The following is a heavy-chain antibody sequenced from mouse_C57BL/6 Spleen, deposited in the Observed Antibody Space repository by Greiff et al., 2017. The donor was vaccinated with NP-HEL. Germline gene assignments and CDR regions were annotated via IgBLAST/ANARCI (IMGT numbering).Heavy chain of an antibody. J-gene: IGHJ2*01. CDR3: ARPRDWDDRSYSFDY. D-gene: IGHD4-1*01. Sequence: DVKLQESGGGLVKPGGSLKLSCAASGFTFSSYAMSWVRQTPEKRLEWVATISDGGSYTYYPDNVKGRFTISRDNAKNNLYLQMSHLKSEDTAMYYCARPRDWDDRSYSFDYWGQGTTLTVSS. CDR2: ISDGGSYT. V-gene: IGHV5-4*03. CDR1: GFTFSSYA.